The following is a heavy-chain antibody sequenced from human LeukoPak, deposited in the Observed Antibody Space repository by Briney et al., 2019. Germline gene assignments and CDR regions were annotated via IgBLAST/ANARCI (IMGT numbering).Heavy chain of an antibody. CDR1: GGSITSDC. D-gene: IGHD4/OR15-4a*01. CDR2: IFTSGSS. V-gene: IGHV4-4*07. J-gene: IGHJ5*02. CDR3: SRGGANDL. Sequence: PSETLSLTCTVSGGSITSDCWSWIRQPAGKGLEWIGRIFTSGSSSYNPSLKSRVTMSLDTSKNQFSLKLSSVTAADTAVYFCSRGGANDLWGQGTLVTVSS.